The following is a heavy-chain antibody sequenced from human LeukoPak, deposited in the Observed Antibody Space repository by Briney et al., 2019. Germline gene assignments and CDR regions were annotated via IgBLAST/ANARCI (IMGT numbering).Heavy chain of an antibody. CDR3: ARQGGSGSLS. CDR1: GGSISSSSYY. Sequence: SETLSLTCTVSGGSISSSSYYWGWIRQPPGKGLEWIGSIYYSGSTYYNPSLKSRVTISVDTSKNQFSLKLSSVTAADTAVYYCARQGGSGSLSWGQGTLVTVSS. V-gene: IGHV4-39*01. J-gene: IGHJ5*02. D-gene: IGHD3-10*01. CDR2: IYYSGST.